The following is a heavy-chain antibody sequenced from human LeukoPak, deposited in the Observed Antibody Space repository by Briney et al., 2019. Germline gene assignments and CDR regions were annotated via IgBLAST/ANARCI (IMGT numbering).Heavy chain of an antibody. CDR2: ITGSGGSP. Sequence: GGSLRLSCAASGFTFNSYAMSWVRQAPGKGLEWVSAITGSGGSPYYADSVKGRFTVSRDNSKNTLYLQMNSLRAEDTAVYYCAKDLGIVGATGDYWGQGTLVTVSS. CDR3: AKDLGIVGATGDY. J-gene: IGHJ4*02. D-gene: IGHD1-26*01. V-gene: IGHV3-23*01. CDR1: GFTFNSYA.